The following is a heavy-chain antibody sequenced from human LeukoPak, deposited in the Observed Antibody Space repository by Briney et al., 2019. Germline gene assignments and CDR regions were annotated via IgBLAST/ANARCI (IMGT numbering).Heavy chain of an antibody. Sequence: GGSLRLSCAASGFTFNSYAMHWVRQAPGKGLEYVSVIGSNGGSTYYADSVKGRFTISRDNSKNTLYLQMGSLRAEDMPVYYCARSNCSTTDCLFNAFDIWGQGTMVTVSS. CDR3: ARSNCSTTDCLFNAFDI. D-gene: IGHD2-2*01. CDR1: GFTFNSYA. J-gene: IGHJ3*02. V-gene: IGHV3-64*02. CDR2: IGSNGGST.